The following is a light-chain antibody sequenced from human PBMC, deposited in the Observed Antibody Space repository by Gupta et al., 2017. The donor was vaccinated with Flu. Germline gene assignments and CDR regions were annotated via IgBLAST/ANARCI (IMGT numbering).Light chain of an antibody. CDR3: ATWDDSLNGQV. J-gene: IGLJ3*02. CDR2: TNN. CDR1: SSNIGSNT. Sequence: QSVLTQPPSASVTPGQRVTISCSGSSSNIGSNTVNWYQHPPGTAPKHLIYTNNQRPSGVPDRFSGSKSGTSASLAISRVQSEDEADYYCATWDDSLNGQVFGGGTKLTVL. V-gene: IGLV1-44*01.